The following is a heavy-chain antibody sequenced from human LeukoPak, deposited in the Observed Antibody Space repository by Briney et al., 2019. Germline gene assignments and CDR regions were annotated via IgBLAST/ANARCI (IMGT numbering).Heavy chain of an antibody. Sequence: PGGSLRLSCAASGFTFSSSAMSWVRQAPGKGLEWVSSISGSGSGGSTYYADPVKGRFTISRDNSKNTLYLQMNSLIAEDTAVYYCAKSGYNRFDYWGQGTRVTVSS. D-gene: IGHD5-24*01. J-gene: IGHJ4*02. CDR3: AKSGYNRFDY. CDR1: GFTFSSSA. CDR2: ISGSGSGGST. V-gene: IGHV3-23*01.